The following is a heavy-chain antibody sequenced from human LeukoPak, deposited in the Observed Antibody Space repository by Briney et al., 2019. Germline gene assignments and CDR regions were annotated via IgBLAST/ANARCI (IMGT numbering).Heavy chain of an antibody. D-gene: IGHD3-22*01. J-gene: IGHJ4*02. CDR2: ISDSSIYI. V-gene: IGHV3-21*01. CDR3: ARGPPYSDSSGYYYDY. Sequence: GGSLRLSCAASGFTFSTYSMSWVRQAAGKGLEWVSSISDSSIYIYYADSVKGRFTSSRDKAKNSLNLQINSLRAEDTAVYYCARGPPYSDSSGYYYDYWGQGTLVTVSS. CDR1: GFTFSTYS.